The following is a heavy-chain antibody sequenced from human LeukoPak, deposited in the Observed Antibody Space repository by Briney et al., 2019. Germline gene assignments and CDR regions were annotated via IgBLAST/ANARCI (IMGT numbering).Heavy chain of an antibody. Sequence: GESLKISFKPSGYTFTHKWIAWVRQKSGSGLEWMGIIYPRDSDTRYSPSLQGHVSISADTSINTASLEWSRLEASDTAIYYCARHSDVIGAIWGQGTLVTVSS. D-gene: IGHD3-10*01. V-gene: IGHV5-51*01. J-gene: IGHJ4*02. CDR1: GYTFTHKW. CDR2: IYPRDSDT. CDR3: ARHSDVIGAI.